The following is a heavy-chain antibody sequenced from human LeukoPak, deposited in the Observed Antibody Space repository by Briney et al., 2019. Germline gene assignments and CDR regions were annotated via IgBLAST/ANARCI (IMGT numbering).Heavy chain of an antibody. CDR3: ARYCSSTSCHSDAFDI. Sequence: ASVKVSCKASGYTFTGYSIHWVRQAPGQGLEWMGWISAYNGNTIYAQKLQGRVTMTTDTSTSTAYMELRSLRSDDTAVYYCARYCSSTSCHSDAFDIWGQGTMVTVSS. D-gene: IGHD2-2*01. V-gene: IGHV1-18*04. CDR1: GYTFTGYS. CDR2: ISAYNGNT. J-gene: IGHJ3*02.